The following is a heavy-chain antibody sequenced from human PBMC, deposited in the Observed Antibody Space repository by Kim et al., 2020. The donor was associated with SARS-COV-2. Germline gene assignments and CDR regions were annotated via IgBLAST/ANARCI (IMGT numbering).Heavy chain of an antibody. D-gene: IGHD5-18*01. J-gene: IGHJ4*02. Sequence: PSLKTRVTLSVDTSKNQFSLKLSSVTAADTAVYYCARDGGQLWLLYYFDYWGQGTLVTVSS. CDR3: ARDGGQLWLLYYFDY. V-gene: IGHV4-30-2*04.